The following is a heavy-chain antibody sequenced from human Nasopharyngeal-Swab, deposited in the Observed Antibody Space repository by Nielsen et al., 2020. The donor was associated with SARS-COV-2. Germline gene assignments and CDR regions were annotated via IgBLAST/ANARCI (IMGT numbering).Heavy chain of an antibody. CDR2: ISYDGGNK. D-gene: IGHD7-27*01. CDR1: GFTFSSYA. J-gene: IGHJ6*02. V-gene: IGHV3-30-3*01. CDR3: ARETPGDQFYGMDV. Sequence: GGSLRLSCAASGFTFSSYAMHWVRQAPGKGLEWVAVISYDGGNKYYADSVKGRFTISRDNSKNTLYLQMNSLRAEDTAVYYCARETPGDQFYGMDVWGQGTTVTVSS.